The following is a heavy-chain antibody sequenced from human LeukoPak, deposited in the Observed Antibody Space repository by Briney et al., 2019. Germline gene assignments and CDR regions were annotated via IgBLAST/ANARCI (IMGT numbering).Heavy chain of an antibody. CDR3: ARAKAAAGTSWFDP. CDR2: IYYSGSN. D-gene: IGHD6-13*01. Sequence: SETLSLTCTVSGGSISSYYWSWIRQPPGKGLEWIGYIYYSGSNNYNPSLTSRVTISVDTSKTQFSLKLSSVTAADTAVYYCARAKAAAGTSWFDPWGQGTLVTVSS. CDR1: GGSISSYY. V-gene: IGHV4-59*01. J-gene: IGHJ5*02.